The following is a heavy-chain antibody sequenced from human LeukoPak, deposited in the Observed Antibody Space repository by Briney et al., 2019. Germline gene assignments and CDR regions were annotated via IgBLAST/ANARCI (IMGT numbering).Heavy chain of an antibody. CDR2: IYHSGNT. CDR1: AYSISGGYY. Sequence: SETLSLTCTVSAYSISGGYYWGWIRQPPGKGLEWIGTIYHSGNTYYNPSLKSRVTISLDTSRNQFSLKLNSVTAADTAVYYCAKSNGYGLVDIWGQGTMVTVSS. V-gene: IGHV4-38-2*02. J-gene: IGHJ3*02. CDR3: AKSNGYGLVDI. D-gene: IGHD3-10*01.